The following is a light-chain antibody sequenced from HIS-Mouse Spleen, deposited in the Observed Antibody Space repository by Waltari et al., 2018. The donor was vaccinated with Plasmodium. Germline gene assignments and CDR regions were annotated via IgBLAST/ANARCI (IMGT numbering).Light chain of an antibody. V-gene: IGLV3-10*01. CDR3: YSTDSSGKHRV. J-gene: IGLJ3*02. CDR1: ALPKKY. CDR2: VYR. Sequence: SYELTQPPSVSVSPGQTARITCSGDALPKKYSYWYTQKSGQAPVLVIYVYRKRPSGNPVGFSGSSTGTMATLTIRGAQVEEEADYYCYSTDSSGKHRVFGGGTKLTVL.